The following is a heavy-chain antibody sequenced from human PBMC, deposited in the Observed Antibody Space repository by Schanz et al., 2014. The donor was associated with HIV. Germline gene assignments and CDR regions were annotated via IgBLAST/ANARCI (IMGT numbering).Heavy chain of an antibody. Sequence: QVQLMQSGAELKKPGASVRVSCKTSGYTFNDYYIHWVRQAPGEGLEWMGWINGDDGATRYSQKFQGRVTMTGDRSISTAYMELYGLTYDDTAVYYCARGAAEMATMTPWRYWGQGTLVTVSS. CDR2: INGDDGAT. V-gene: IGHV1-2*02. D-gene: IGHD5-12*01. J-gene: IGHJ4*02. CDR3: ARGAAEMATMTPWRY. CDR1: GYTFNDYY.